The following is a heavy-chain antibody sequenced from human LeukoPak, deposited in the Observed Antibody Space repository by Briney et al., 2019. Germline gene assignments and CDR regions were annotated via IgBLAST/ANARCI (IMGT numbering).Heavy chain of an antibody. CDR1: GFTFSGYG. J-gene: IGHJ4*02. V-gene: IGHV3-23*01. CDR2: ISGSGGRT. CDR3: AKRTSDY. Sequence: GGSLRLSCAASGFTFSGYGLSWVRQAPGKGLQWVSTISGSGGRTYYADSVKGRFTISRDNSKNTLYVQMNSLRAEDTAVYYCAKRTSDYWGQGTLVTVSS.